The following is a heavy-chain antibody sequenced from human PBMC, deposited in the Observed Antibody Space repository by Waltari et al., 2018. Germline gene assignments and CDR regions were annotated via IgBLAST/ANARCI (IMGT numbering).Heavy chain of an antibody. V-gene: IGHV1-2*02. J-gene: IGHJ4*02. CDR1: RNAFRTTY. CDR2: IDPNSGAT. Sequence: VQLVQSGTEVRRPGASVKVSCKASRNAFRTTYLHWVRRAPGQGLEWMGWIDPNSGATNYGQKFKDRITLTWDTSVNTAYMELTRLASFDTAVYYCAREYCAGECRLFDFWGQGTGLTVSS. CDR3: AREYCAGECRLFDF. D-gene: IGHD2-21*01.